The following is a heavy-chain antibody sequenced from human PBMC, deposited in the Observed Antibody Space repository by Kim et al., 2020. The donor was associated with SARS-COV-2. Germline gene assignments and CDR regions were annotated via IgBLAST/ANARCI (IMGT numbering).Heavy chain of an antibody. CDR1: GGTFSSYA. J-gene: IGHJ6*02. Sequence: SVKVSCKASGGTFSSYAISWVRQAPGQGLEWMGGIIPIFGTANYAQKFQGRVTITADESTSTAYMELSSLRSEDTAVYYCAREIGGSSSGSYYYYGMDVWGQGTTVTVSS. CDR2: IIPIFGTA. D-gene: IGHD6-6*01. V-gene: IGHV1-69*13. CDR3: AREIGGSSSGSYYYYGMDV.